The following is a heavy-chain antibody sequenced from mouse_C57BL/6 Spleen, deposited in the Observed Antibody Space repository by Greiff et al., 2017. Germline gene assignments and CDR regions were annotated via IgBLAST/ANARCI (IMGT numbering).Heavy chain of an antibody. CDR2: LYPRDGSN. CDR1: GYTFTSYD. V-gene: IGHV1-85*01. J-gene: IGHJ2*01. Sequence: QVQLQQSGPELVKPGASVTLSCKASGYTFTSYDINWVKQRPGQGLEWIGWLYPRDGSNKYNEKFKGKATLTLDTSSSTAYMELHSLTAEDSAVYFCAKGRGDFAYWGQGTTLTVSA. CDR3: AKGRGDFAY.